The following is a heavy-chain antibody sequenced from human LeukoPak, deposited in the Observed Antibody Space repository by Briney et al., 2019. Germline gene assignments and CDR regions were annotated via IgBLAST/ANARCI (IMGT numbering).Heavy chain of an antibody. CDR3: ARVPRLSTGTTWFDP. J-gene: IGHJ5*02. D-gene: IGHD1-7*01. Sequence: ASVKVSCKASGYTFTGYYMHWVRQAPGQGLEWMGWINPNSGGTNYAQKFQGRVTMTRDTSISTAYMELSRLGPDDTAVYYCARVPRLSTGTTWFDPWGQGTLVTVSS. CDR1: GYTFTGYY. CDR2: INPNSGGT. V-gene: IGHV1-2*02.